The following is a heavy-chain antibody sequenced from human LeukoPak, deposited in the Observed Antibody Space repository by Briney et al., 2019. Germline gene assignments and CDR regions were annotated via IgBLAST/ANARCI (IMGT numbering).Heavy chain of an antibody. CDR1: GFTFSSYE. CDR2: ISSSRSTI. Sequence: GGSLRLSCAASGFTFSSYEMNWVRQAPGKGLEWVSYISSSRSTIYYADSVKGRFTISRDNAKNSLYLQMNSLRAEDTAVYYCARDRNYYDSSGYYAYGAFDIWGQGTMVTVSS. V-gene: IGHV3-48*03. CDR3: ARDRNYYDSSGYYAYGAFDI. J-gene: IGHJ3*02. D-gene: IGHD3-22*01.